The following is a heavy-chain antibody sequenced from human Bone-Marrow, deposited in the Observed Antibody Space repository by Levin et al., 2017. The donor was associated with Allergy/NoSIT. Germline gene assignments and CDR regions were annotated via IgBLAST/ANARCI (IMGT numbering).Heavy chain of an antibody. V-gene: IGHV1-18*01. CDR2: INVNNGDT. Sequence: ASVKVSCKASGYIFNRHGISWVRQAPGQGLEWMGWINVNNGDTNYAQKFQDRISMTTDISTSTAYMELRSLRYDDRAVYYCARLRFLEWLEDYWGQGILVTVSS. CDR3: ARLRFLEWLEDY. CDR1: GYIFNRHG. D-gene: IGHD3-3*01. J-gene: IGHJ4*02.